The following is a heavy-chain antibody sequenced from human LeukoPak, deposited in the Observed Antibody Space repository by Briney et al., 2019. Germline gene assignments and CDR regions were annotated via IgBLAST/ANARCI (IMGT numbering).Heavy chain of an antibody. CDR3: ARGPQVVPAAISGYFDY. V-gene: IGHV3-30-3*01. CDR1: GFTFSIYA. J-gene: IGHJ4*02. CDR2: ISYDGSNK. Sequence: PGRSLRLSCAASGFTFSIYAMHWVRQAPGKGLEWVAVISYDGSNKYYADSVKGRFTISRDNSKNTLCLQMNSLRAEDTAVYYCARGPQVVPAAISGYFDYWGQGTLVTVSS. D-gene: IGHD2-2*02.